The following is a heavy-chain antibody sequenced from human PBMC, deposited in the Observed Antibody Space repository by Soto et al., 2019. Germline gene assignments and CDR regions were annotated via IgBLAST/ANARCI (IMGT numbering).Heavy chain of an antibody. Sequence: QVQLVQSGAEVKKPGASVKLSCSTSGYTFTHYYLHWVRQAPGQGLEWLAIINPASGSTNYAQDFLGRVTLTMDTSTTTVYMELSGLRAYDTAIFYCARDLAAGDHWGQGTLVTVSS. V-gene: IGHV1-46*01. CDR1: GYTFTHYY. J-gene: IGHJ4*02. D-gene: IGHD6-25*01. CDR2: INPASGST. CDR3: ARDLAAGDH.